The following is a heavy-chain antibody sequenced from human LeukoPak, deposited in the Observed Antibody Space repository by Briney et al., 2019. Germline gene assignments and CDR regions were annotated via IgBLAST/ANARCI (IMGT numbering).Heavy chain of an antibody. Sequence: SETLSLTCTVSGGSISSYYWSWIRQPPGKGLEWIGYIYDSGSTNYNPSLKSRVTISVDTSKNQFSLRLSSVTAADTAVYYCARIPPLYCSTSSCYSRSFDFWGQGILVTVSS. V-gene: IGHV4-59*12. CDR3: ARIPPLYCSTSSCYSRSFDF. CDR2: IYDSGST. CDR1: GGSISSYY. J-gene: IGHJ4*02. D-gene: IGHD2-2*02.